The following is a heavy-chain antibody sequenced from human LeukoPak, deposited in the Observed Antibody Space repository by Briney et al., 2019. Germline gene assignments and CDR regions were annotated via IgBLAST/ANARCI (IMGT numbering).Heavy chain of an antibody. Sequence: SQALSLTCAISGDSVSSNSAAWNWIRQSPSRGLEWLGRTYYRSKWYNDYAVSVKSRITINPDTSKNQFSLQLNSVTPEDTAVYYCASTNYDSSGYSYYFDYWGQGTLVTVSS. J-gene: IGHJ4*02. CDR3: ASTNYDSSGYSYYFDY. V-gene: IGHV6-1*01. CDR2: TYYRSKWYN. CDR1: GDSVSSNSAA. D-gene: IGHD3-22*01.